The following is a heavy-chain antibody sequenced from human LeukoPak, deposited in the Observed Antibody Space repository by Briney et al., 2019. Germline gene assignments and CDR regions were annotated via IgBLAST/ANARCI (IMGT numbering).Heavy chain of an antibody. D-gene: IGHD2-2*01. CDR1: GFTFSDYY. CDR3: AKAPIVVVPAPNDY. V-gene: IGHV3-11*01. Sequence: GGSLRLSCAASGFTFSDYYMSWIRQAPGKGLEWVSYISSSGSTIYYADSVKGRFTISRDNAKNSLYLQMNSLRAEDTAVYYCAKAPIVVVPAPNDYWGQGTLVTVSS. CDR2: ISSSGSTI. J-gene: IGHJ4*02.